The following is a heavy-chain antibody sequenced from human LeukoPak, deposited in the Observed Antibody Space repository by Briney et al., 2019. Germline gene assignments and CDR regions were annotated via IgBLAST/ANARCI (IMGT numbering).Heavy chain of an antibody. Sequence: GGSLRLSCTASGFTFGDYAMSWVRQAPGKGLEWVGFIRSKAYGGTTEYAASVKGRFTISRDDSKSIAYLQMNSLKTEDTAVYYCTTHYGDYGGDYWGQGTLVTVSS. D-gene: IGHD4-17*01. CDR3: TTHYGDYGGDY. V-gene: IGHV3-49*04. CDR2: IRSKAYGGTT. J-gene: IGHJ4*02. CDR1: GFTFGDYA.